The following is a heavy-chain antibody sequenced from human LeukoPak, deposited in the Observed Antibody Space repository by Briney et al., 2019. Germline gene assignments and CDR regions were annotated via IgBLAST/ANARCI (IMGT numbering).Heavy chain of an antibody. V-gene: IGHV3-74*03. Sequence: PGGSLRLSCAASGFTFSSSWMHWVRQTPGKGLMWVSRISADGSDIKYVDSVKGRFTISRDNAKNTLYLQMNSLRAEDTAVYYCARESLWFGAGMDVWGQGTTVTVSS. CDR3: ARESLWFGAGMDV. CDR2: ISADGSDI. CDR1: GFTFSSSW. D-gene: IGHD3-10*01. J-gene: IGHJ6*02.